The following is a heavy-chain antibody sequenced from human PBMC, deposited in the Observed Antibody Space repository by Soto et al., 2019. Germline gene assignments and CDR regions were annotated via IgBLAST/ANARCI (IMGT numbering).Heavy chain of an antibody. CDR1: GGTFSSYA. CDR3: ARSEGLVTRPYNWFDP. D-gene: IGHD6-19*01. V-gene: IGHV1-69*12. J-gene: IGHJ5*02. Sequence: QVQLVQSGAEVKKPGSSVKVSCKASGGTFSSYAISWVRQAPGQGLEWMGGIIPIFGTANYAQKFQGRVTITADESTSTVYMELSSLRSEDTAVYYCARSEGLVTRPYNWFDPWGQGTLVTVSS. CDR2: IIPIFGTA.